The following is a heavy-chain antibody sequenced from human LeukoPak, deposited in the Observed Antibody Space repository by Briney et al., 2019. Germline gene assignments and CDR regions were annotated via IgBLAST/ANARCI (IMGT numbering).Heavy chain of an antibody. CDR2: ISASGSST. CDR3: AKSHYYGSGSYDY. Sequence: GGSLRLSCAASGFTFSSYAMSWVRQAPGKGLEWVSTISASGSSTYYADSVKGRFTLSRDNSKNTLYLQMNSLRAEDTAVYYCAKSHYYGSGSYDYWGQGTLVTVSS. D-gene: IGHD3-10*01. CDR1: GFTFSSYA. J-gene: IGHJ4*02. V-gene: IGHV3-23*01.